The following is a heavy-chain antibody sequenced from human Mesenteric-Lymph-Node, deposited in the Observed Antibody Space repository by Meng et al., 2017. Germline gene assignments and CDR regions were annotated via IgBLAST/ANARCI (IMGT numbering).Heavy chain of an antibody. V-gene: IGHV3-33*01. D-gene: IGHD1-26*01. J-gene: IGHJ4*02. CDR1: GFTFSSYG. CDR3: ARDFGSYYDIDH. CDR2: IWFDGSKE. Sequence: GGSLRLSCAASGFTFSSYGMNWVRQAPGKGLEWVAGIWFDGSKEYYADSVKGRFTISRDNSENTVYLEMNSLRAKDTAVYYCARDFGSYYDIDHWGQGTLVTVSS.